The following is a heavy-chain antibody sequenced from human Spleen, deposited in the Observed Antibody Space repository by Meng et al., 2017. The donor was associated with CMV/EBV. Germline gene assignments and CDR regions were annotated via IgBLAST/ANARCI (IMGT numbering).Heavy chain of an antibody. Sequence: GSLRLSCAVYGGSFSGYYWSWIRQPPGKGLEWIGSIYYSGSTYYNPSLKSRVTISVDTSKNQFSLKLSSVTAADTAVYYCASAPPLSAFDIWGQGTMVTVSS. V-gene: IGHV4-34*01. CDR1: GGSFSGYY. CDR2: IYYSGST. CDR3: ASAPPLSAFDI. J-gene: IGHJ3*02.